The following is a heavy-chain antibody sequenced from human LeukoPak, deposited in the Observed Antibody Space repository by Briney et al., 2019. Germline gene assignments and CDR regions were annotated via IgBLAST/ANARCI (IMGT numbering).Heavy chain of an antibody. CDR2: IYYSGST. D-gene: IGHD3-22*01. Sequence: PSETLSLTCTVSGGSISSSSYYWGWIRQPPGKGLEWIGSIYYSGSTYYNPSLKSRVTISVDTSKNQFSMKLSSVTAADTAVYYCARVRITMIVVVTYNWFDPWGQGTLVTVSS. J-gene: IGHJ5*02. CDR3: ARVRITMIVVVTYNWFDP. V-gene: IGHV4-39*07. CDR1: GGSISSSSYY.